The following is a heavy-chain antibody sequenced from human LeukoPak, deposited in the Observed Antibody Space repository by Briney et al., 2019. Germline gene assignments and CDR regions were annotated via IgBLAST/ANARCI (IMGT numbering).Heavy chain of an antibody. Sequence: SETLSLTCAVYGGSFSGYYWSWIRQPPGKGLEGIGEIKHSGSTNYNPSLKSRVTISVDTSKNQFSLKLSSVTAADTAVYYCARVLSGYYYYYMDVWGKGTTVTVSS. CDR1: GGSFSGYY. CDR2: IKHSGST. CDR3: ARVLSGYYYYYMDV. D-gene: IGHD3-3*01. V-gene: IGHV4-34*01. J-gene: IGHJ6*03.